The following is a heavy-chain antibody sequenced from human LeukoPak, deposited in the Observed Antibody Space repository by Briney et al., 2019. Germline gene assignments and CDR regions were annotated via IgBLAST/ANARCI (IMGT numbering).Heavy chain of an antibody. D-gene: IGHD3-10*01. V-gene: IGHV3-7*01. Sequence: GGSLRLSCEGSGFSFSSYWMTWVRQSPGKGPEWVANIKQDESERYTVDSVKGRFTISRDNAKNSVYLHMNSLRAEDTALYYCARLSAHYYGSFFYYYMDVWGKGTTVTVS. CDR2: IKQDESER. CDR3: ARLSAHYYGSFFYYYMDV. J-gene: IGHJ6*03. CDR1: GFSFSSYW.